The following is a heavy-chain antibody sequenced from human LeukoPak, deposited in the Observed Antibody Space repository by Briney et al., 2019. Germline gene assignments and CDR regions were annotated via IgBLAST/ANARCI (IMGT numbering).Heavy chain of an antibody. V-gene: IGHV3-66*01. D-gene: IGHD3-16*01. CDR1: GFTVSSNY. Sequence: PGGSLRLSCAASGFTVSSNYMSWVRQAPGKGLEWVSVIYSGGSTYYADSVKGRFTISRDNSKNTLYLQMNSLRAEDTAVYYCARDASYYDYVWGSYSNYYYGMDVWGQGTTVTVSS. J-gene: IGHJ6*02. CDR2: IYSGGST. CDR3: ARDASYYDYVWGSYSNYYYGMDV.